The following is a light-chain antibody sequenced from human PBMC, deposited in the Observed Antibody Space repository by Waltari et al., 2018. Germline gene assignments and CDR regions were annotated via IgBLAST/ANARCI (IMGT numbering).Light chain of an antibody. CDR2: GNN. V-gene: IGLV1-40*01. CDR1: RPNIRAGYA. J-gene: IGLJ3*02. Sequence: QSVLTQPPSVSGAPGQRVAISCTGSRPNIRAGYALHWYQQLPRTAPKLLIYGNNNRPSGVPDRFFGSTYGTSASLAITGLQAEDEADYYCQSYDTSLSVVFGGGTKLTVL. CDR3: QSYDTSLSVV.